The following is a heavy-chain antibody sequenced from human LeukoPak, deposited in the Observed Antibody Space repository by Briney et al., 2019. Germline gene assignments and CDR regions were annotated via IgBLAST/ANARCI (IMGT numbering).Heavy chain of an antibody. CDR2: IKEDGSQK. J-gene: IGHJ4*02. V-gene: IGHV3-7*01. CDR1: GFTFTDSW. D-gene: IGHD1-26*01. CDR3: ARDRHSGHFD. Sequence: PGGSLRLSCAASGFTFTDSWMSWVREVPGKGREWVANIKEDGSQKNYVDSVKGRFTIFRDNAKNSLFLQMNSLRAEDTAVYFCARDRHSGHFDWGQGTLVTVSS.